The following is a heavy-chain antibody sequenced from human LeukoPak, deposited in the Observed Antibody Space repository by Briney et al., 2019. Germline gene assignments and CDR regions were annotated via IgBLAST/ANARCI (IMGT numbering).Heavy chain of an antibody. J-gene: IGHJ6*03. Sequence: PGGSLRLSCAASGFTFSSYWMSWVCQAPGKGLEWVANIKQDGSEKYYVDSVKGRFTISRDNAKNSLYLQMNSLRAEDTAVFYCGRVGSIGGSPPWYYYYMDVWGKGTTVTVSS. CDR3: GRVGSIGGSPPWYYYYMDV. V-gene: IGHV3-7*01. CDR2: IKQDGSEK. D-gene: IGHD3-16*01. CDR1: GFTFSSYW.